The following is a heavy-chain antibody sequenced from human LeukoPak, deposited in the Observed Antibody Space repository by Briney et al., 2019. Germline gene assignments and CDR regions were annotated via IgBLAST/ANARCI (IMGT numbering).Heavy chain of an antibody. V-gene: IGHV4-61*01. J-gene: IGHJ6*02. Sequence: SETLSLTCTVSGGSISSSSYYWGWIRQPPGKGLEWIGYIYYSGSTNYNPSLKSRVTISVDTSKNQFSLKLSSVTAADTAVYYCARDMVGATYYYGMDVWGQGTTVTVSS. D-gene: IGHD1-26*01. CDR1: GGSISSSSYY. CDR3: ARDMVGATYYYGMDV. CDR2: IYYSGST.